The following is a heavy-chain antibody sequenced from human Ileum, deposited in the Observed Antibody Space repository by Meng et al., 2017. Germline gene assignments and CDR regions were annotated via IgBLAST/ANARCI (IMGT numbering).Heavy chain of an antibody. CDR2: ISGSGGST. J-gene: IGHJ6*02. CDR3: ASRRGFWGIEVHYYYYGMDV. Sequence: GESLKISCAASGFTFSSYAMSWVRQAPGKGLEWVSAISGSGGSTYYADSVKGRFTISRDNSKNTLYLQMNSLRAEDTAVYYCASRRGFWGIEVHYYYYGMDVWGQGTTVTVSS. CDR1: GFTFSSYA. D-gene: IGHD3-16*01. V-gene: IGHV3-23*01.